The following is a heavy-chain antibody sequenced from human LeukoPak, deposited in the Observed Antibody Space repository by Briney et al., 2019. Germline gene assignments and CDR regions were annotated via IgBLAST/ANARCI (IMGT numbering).Heavy chain of an antibody. Sequence: PSETLSLTCTVSGGSISGSSYYWGWIRQPPGKGLEWIGSIYYSGSTYYNPSLKSRVTISVDTSKNQFSLKLNSVTATDTAVYYCARERVSTVVTPESWFDPWGQGTLVTVSS. CDR1: GGSISGSSYY. CDR2: IYYSGST. CDR3: ARERVSTVVTPESWFDP. J-gene: IGHJ5*02. V-gene: IGHV4-39*02. D-gene: IGHD4-23*01.